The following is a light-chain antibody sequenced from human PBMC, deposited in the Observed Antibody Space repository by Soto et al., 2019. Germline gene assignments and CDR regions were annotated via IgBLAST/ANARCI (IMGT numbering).Light chain of an antibody. CDR3: QSYDSSLSCVV. Sequence: QSVLTPPPSVSGAPGQRVTISCTGSSSNIGAGYDVHWYQQLPGTAPKLLIYGNNKRPSGVPDRFSGSKSGTSASLAITGLQAEDEADYYCQSYDSSLSCVVFGGGTKLTVL. CDR2: GNN. CDR1: SSNIGAGYD. J-gene: IGLJ2*01. V-gene: IGLV1-40*01.